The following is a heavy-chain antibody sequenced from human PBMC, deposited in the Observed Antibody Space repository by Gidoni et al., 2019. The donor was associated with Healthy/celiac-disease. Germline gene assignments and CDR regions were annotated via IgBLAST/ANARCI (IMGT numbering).Heavy chain of an antibody. J-gene: IGHJ6*02. D-gene: IGHD2-2*02. Sequence: QVQLVQSGAEVTKPGASVKVSCKASGYTFTGYYMHWVRQAPGQGLEWMGWINPNSGGTNYAQKFQGWVTMTRDTSISTAYMELSRLRSDDTAVYYCAREKRCSSTSCYNYYYGMDVWGQGTTVTVSS. V-gene: IGHV1-2*04. CDR1: GYTFTGYY. CDR3: AREKRCSSTSCYNYYYGMDV. CDR2: INPNSGGT.